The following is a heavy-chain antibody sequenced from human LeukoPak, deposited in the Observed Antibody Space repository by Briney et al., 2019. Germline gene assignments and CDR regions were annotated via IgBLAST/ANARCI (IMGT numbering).Heavy chain of an antibody. V-gene: IGHV5-51*01. D-gene: IGHD2-8*01. CDR1: GSSFSSYW. Sequence: GESLKISCKGSGSSFSSYWIGWVRQLPGKGLEWMGIIYPGDSDTRYNPSFQGQVTISADKSISTASLQWSSLKASDTAIYFCARHSAPRYCSNGVCYSYYFMDVWGKGTTVTVSS. CDR3: ARHSAPRYCSNGVCYSYYFMDV. CDR2: IYPGDSDT. J-gene: IGHJ6*03.